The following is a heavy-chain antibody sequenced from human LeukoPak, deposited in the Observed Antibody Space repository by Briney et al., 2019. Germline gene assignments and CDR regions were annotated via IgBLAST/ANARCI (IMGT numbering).Heavy chain of an antibody. CDR2: IYYSGST. J-gene: IGHJ4*02. V-gene: IGHV4-39*01. Sequence: SETLSLTCTVSGGSISSSSYYWGWIRQPPGKGLEWIGSIYYSGSTYYNPSLKSRVTISVDTSKNQFSLKLSSVTAADTAVYYCARQLGDCSSTSCYADKVDNWGQGTLFTVSP. CDR3: ARQLGDCSSTSCYADKVDN. D-gene: IGHD2-2*01. CDR1: GGSISSSSYY.